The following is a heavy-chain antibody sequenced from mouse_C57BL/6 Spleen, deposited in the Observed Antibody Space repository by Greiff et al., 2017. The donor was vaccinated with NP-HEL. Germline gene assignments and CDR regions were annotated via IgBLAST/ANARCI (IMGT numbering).Heavy chain of an antibody. J-gene: IGHJ3*01. CDR1: GYTFTSYT. V-gene: IGHV1-4*01. CDR2: INPSSGYT. CDR3: ARSDGYYVGFAY. Sequence: VQRVESGAELARPGASVKMSCKASGYTFTSYTMHWVKQRPGQGLEWIGYINPSSGYTKYNQKFKDKATLTADKSSSTAYMQLSSLTSEDSAVYYCARSDGYYVGFAYWGQGTLVTVSA. D-gene: IGHD2-3*01.